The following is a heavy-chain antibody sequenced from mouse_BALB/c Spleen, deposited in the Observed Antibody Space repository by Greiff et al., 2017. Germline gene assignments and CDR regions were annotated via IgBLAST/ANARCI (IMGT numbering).Heavy chain of an antibody. CDR1: GFNIKDTY. V-gene: IGHV14-3*02. J-gene: IGHJ2*01. D-gene: IGHD1-1*01. CDR3: AFYGSRYYFDY. CDR2: IDPANGNT. Sequence: VQLKQSGAELVKPGASVKLSCTASGFNIKDTYMHWVKQRPEQGLEWIGRIDPANGNTKYDPKFQGKATITADTSSNTAYLQLSSLTSEDTAVYYCAFYGSRYYFDYWGQGTTLTVFS.